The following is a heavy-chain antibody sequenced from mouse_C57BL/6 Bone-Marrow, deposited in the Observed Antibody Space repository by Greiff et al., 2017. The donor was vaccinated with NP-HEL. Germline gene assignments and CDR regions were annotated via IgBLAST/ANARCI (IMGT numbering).Heavy chain of an antibody. D-gene: IGHD2-2*01. V-gene: IGHV1-69*01. CDR2: IDPSDSYT. CDR1: GYTFTSYW. CDR3: ARGLICYGYDGPWFAY. J-gene: IGHJ3*01. Sequence: VQLQQPGAELVMPGASVKLSCKASGYTFTSYWMHWVKQRPGQGLEWIGEIDPSDSYTNYNQKFKGKSTLTVDKSSSTAYMQLSSLTSEDSAVYCCARGLICYGYDGPWFAYWGQGRLVTDSA.